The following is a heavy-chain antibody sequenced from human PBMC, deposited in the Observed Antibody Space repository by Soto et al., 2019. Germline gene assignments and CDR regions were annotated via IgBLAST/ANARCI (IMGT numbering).Heavy chain of an antibody. CDR2: ISYDGNNI. J-gene: IGHJ4*02. V-gene: IGHV3-30-3*01. Sequence: QVQLVESGGGVVQPGRALRLSCAASGFTFNTYAMHWVRQAPGKGLEWVALISYDGNNIYYPDSVKGRFTIARDNDKNTVYRHMDSMRSEDTAIYYCARDCDYWGQGTLVIVSS. CDR3: ARDCDY. CDR1: GFTFNTYA.